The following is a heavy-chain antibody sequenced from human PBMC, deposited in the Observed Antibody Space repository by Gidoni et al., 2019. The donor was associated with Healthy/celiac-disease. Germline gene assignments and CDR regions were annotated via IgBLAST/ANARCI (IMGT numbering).Heavy chain of an antibody. CDR3: AGGNYWGYKETWFDP. CDR2: IYYSGST. CDR1: GGPISSSSYY. D-gene: IGHD3-3*01. V-gene: IGHV4-39*01. Sequence: QLQLQESGPGLVKPSETLSLTCTVSGGPISSSSYYWGWIRQPPGKGLEWIGSIYYSGSTYYNPSLKSRVTISVDTSKNQFSLKLSSVTAADTAVYYCAGGNYWGYKETWFDPWGQGTLVTVSS. J-gene: IGHJ5*02.